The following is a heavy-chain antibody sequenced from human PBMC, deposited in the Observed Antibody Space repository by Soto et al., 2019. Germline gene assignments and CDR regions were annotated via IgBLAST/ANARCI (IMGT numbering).Heavy chain of an antibody. CDR1: GFTFSSYS. Sequence: PGGSLRLSCAASGFTFSSYSMNWVRQAPGKGLEWVSYISSSSSTIYYADSVKGRFTISRDNAKNSLYLQMNSLRDEDTAVYYCARDSTTGTTSYYYYGMDVWGQGTTVTVSS. CDR2: ISSSSSTI. V-gene: IGHV3-48*02. D-gene: IGHD1-1*01. J-gene: IGHJ6*02. CDR3: ARDSTTGTTSYYYYGMDV.